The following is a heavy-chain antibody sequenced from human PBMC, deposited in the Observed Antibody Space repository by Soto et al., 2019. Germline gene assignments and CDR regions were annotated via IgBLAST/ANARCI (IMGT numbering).Heavy chain of an antibody. Sequence: SETLSLTCAVYGGSFIGYYWSLIRHPPWKGLEWIVEINHSGSTNYNPSLKSRVTISVDTSKNQFSLKLSSVTAADTAVYYCARHGAETIFGVVSQAYYYYGMDVWGQGTTVTVSS. CDR3: ARHGAETIFGVVSQAYYYYGMDV. CDR2: INHSGST. CDR1: GGSFIGYY. D-gene: IGHD3-3*01. V-gene: IGHV4-34*01. J-gene: IGHJ6*01.